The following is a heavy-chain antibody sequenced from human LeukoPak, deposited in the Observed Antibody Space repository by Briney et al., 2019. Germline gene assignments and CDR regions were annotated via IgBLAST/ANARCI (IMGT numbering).Heavy chain of an antibody. D-gene: IGHD3-22*01. CDR2: IYYSGST. J-gene: IGHJ5*02. V-gene: IGHV4-59*01. CDR1: GGSISSYY. CDR3: ARYYYDSSGYNWFDP. Sequence: SETLSLTCTVSGGSISSYYWSWIRQPPGKGLEWIGYIYYSGSTNYNPSLKSRVTISVDTSKNQFSLKLSSVTAADTAAYYCARYYYDSSGYNWFDPWGQGTLVTVSS.